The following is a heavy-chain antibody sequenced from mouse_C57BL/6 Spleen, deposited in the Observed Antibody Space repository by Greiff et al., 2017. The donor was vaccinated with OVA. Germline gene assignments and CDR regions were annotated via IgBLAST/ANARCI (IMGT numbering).Heavy chain of an antibody. J-gene: IGHJ1*03. CDR3: ARGGYGSSPWYFDV. CDR2: IDPSDSYT. V-gene: IGHV1-50*01. D-gene: IGHD1-1*01. CDR1: GYTFTSYW. Sequence: VQLQQPGAELVKPGASVKLSCKASGYTFTSYWMQWVKQRPGQGLEWIGEIDPSDSYTNYNQKFKGKATLTVDTASSTAYMQRSSLTSEDSAVYYCARGGYGSSPWYFDVWGTGTTVTVSS.